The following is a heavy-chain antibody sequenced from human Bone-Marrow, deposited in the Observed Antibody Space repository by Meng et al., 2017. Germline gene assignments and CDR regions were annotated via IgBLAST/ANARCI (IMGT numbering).Heavy chain of an antibody. CDR1: GYTFTGYY. CDR2: INPNSGGT. Sequence: ASVKVSCKASGYTFTGYYMHWVRQAPGQGLEWMGWINPNSGGTNYGQKFQGRVTMTRDTSISTAYMELGRLRSDDKAVYYCARDLASGSYDNWGQGTLVTVSS. J-gene: IGHJ4*02. V-gene: IGHV1-2*02. CDR3: ARDLASGSYDN. D-gene: IGHD1-26*01.